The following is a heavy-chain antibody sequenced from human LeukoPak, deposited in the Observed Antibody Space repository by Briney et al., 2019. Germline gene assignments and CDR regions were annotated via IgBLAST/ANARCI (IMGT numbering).Heavy chain of an antibody. CDR2: IGGSGGDT. V-gene: IGHV3-23*01. CDR3: AKDQSTTIGGFDI. Sequence: PGGSLRLSCAASGFTFSSYAMSWVRQAPGKGLEWVSAIGGSGGDTYYVDSVKGRFTISRDISENTLYLQMNSLRAEDTAVYYCAKDQSTTIGGFDIWGQGTMVTVSS. D-gene: IGHD5-24*01. J-gene: IGHJ3*02. CDR1: GFTFSSYA.